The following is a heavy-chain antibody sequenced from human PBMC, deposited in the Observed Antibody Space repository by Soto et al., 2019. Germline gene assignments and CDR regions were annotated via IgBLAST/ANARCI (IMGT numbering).Heavy chain of an antibody. J-gene: IGHJ4*02. CDR1: GFTFSGDW. Sequence: GSLRLSCVASGFTFSGDWKHWVRQGAGKGLVWLSRINMDGTTTNYADSVKGRFTISRDNAKNTLYLQMNSLRVDDTAVYYCARGPRGLYHHDYWGQGALVTVSS. CDR2: INMDGTTT. V-gene: IGHV3-74*01. CDR3: ARGPRGLYHHDY. D-gene: IGHD2-2*01.